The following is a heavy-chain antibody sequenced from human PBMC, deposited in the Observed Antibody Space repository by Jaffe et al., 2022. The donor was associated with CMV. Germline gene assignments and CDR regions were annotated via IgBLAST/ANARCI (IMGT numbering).Heavy chain of an antibody. CDR2: ISGSGGST. Sequence: EVQLLESGGGLVQPGGSLRLSCAASGFTFSSYAMSWVRQAPGKGLEWVSAISGSGGSTYYADSVKGRFTISRDNSKNTLYLQMNSLRAEDTAVYYCAKDPTPSYYGSGSQMVYWGQGTLVTVSS. V-gene: IGHV3-23*01. CDR1: GFTFSSYA. D-gene: IGHD3-10*01. J-gene: IGHJ4*02. CDR3: AKDPTPSYYGSGSQMVY.